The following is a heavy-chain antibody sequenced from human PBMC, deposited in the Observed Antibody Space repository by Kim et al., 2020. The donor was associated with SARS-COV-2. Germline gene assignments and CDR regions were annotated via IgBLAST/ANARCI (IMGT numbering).Heavy chain of an antibody. J-gene: IGHJ6*02. CDR3: ARDHFADADPDSSSWYHYGMDV. V-gene: IGHV1-69*13. Sequence: SVKVSCKASGGTFSSYAISWVRQAPGQGLEWMGGIIPIFGTANYAQKFQGRVTITADESTSTAYMELSSLRSEDTAVYYCARDHFADADPDSSSWYHYGMDVWGQGTTVTVSS. CDR1: GGTFSSYA. D-gene: IGHD6-13*01. CDR2: IIPIFGTA.